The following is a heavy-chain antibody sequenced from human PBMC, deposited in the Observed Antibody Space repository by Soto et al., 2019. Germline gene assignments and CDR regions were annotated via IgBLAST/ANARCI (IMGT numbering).Heavy chain of an antibody. D-gene: IGHD2-2*01. J-gene: IGHJ6*02. CDR1: GYTFTGYY. Sequence: ASVKVSFKASGYTFTGYYMHRVRQAPGQGLEWMGWINPNSGGTNYAQKFQGWVTMTRDTSISTAYMELSRLRSDDTAVYYCARDGPPDCSSTSCYAERYYYYGMDVWGQGTTVTVSS. CDR3: ARDGPPDCSSTSCYAERYYYYGMDV. V-gene: IGHV1-2*04. CDR2: INPNSGGT.